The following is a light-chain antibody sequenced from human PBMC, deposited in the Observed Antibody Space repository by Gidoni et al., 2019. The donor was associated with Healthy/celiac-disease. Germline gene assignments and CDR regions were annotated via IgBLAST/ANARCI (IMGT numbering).Light chain of an antibody. V-gene: IGLV2-8*01. CDR2: EVS. CDR1: SSDVGGYNY. CDR3: SSYAGSNNSYV. J-gene: IGLJ1*01. Sequence: QSALTQPPSASGSPGQSVTNSCTGTSSDVGGYNYVSWYQQHPGKAPKLMIYEVSKRPSGVPDRFSGSKSGNTASLTVSGLQAEDEADYYCSSYAGSNNSYVFGTGTKVTVL.